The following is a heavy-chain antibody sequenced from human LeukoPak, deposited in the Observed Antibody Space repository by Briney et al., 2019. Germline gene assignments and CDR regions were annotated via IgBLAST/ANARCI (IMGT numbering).Heavy chain of an antibody. J-gene: IGHJ4*02. CDR2: ISSSSSYI. D-gene: IGHD6-13*01. Sequence: GGSLRLSCAASGFTFSSYSMNWVRQAPGKGLEWVSSISSSSSYIYYADSVKGRFTISRDNAKNSLYLQMNSLRAEDTAVYYCAREPDGAAAAGLDYWGQGTLVTVSS. CDR3: AREPDGAAAAGLDY. CDR1: GFTFSSYS. V-gene: IGHV3-21*01.